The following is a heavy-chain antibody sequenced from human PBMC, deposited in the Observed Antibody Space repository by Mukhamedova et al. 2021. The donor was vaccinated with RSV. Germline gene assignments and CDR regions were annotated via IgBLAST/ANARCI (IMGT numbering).Heavy chain of an antibody. D-gene: IGHD6-19*01. CDR2: ISYDGSNK. J-gene: IGHJ1*01. CDR3: AGGVAGIAEYFQH. V-gene: IGHV3-30*04. Sequence: VRQAPGKGLEWVAVISYDGSNKYYADSVKGRFTISRDNSKNTLYLQMNSLRAEYTAVYYCAGGVAGIAEYFQHWGQGTLVTVSS.